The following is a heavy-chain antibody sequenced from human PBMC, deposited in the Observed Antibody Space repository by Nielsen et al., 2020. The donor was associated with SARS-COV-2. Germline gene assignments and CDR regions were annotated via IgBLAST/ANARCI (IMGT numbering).Heavy chain of an antibody. D-gene: IGHD3-9*01. Sequence: GGSLRLSCEASGFAFSTYGMHWVRQVPGKGLQWVANINQDGIEKYYVDSVKGRFTISRDNAKNSLYLQMNSLRADDTAVYFCARRTFYDILTFWGQGTLVAVSS. CDR2: INQDGIEK. CDR3: ARRTFYDILTF. J-gene: IGHJ4*02. V-gene: IGHV3-7*05. CDR1: GFAFSTYG.